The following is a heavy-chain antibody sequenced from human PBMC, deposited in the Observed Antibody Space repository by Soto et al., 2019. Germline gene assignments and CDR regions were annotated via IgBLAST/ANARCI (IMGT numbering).Heavy chain of an antibody. V-gene: IGHV3-30-3*01. CDR3: ARDGQEQWLVRSGPNWFDP. CDR1: GFTFSSYA. D-gene: IGHD6-19*01. Sequence: QVQLVESGGGVVQPGRSLRLSCAASGFTFSSYAMHWVRQAPGKGLEWVAVISYDGSNKYYADSVKGRFTISRDNSKNQLYLQRNRVRAEDTAVYYGARDGQEQWLVRSGPNWFDPWGQGTLVTVSS. J-gene: IGHJ5*02. CDR2: ISYDGSNK.